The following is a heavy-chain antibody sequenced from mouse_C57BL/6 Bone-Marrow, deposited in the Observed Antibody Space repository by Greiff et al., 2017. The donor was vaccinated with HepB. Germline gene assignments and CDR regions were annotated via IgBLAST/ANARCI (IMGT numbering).Heavy chain of an antibody. Sequence: EVQLQESGPGLVKPSQSLSLTCSVTGYSITSGYYWNWIRQFPGNKLEWMGYISYDGSNNYNPSLKNRISITRDTSKNQFFLKLNSVTTEDTATYYCARGDSPYFDYWGQGTTLTVSS. V-gene: IGHV3-6*01. CDR2: ISYDGSN. J-gene: IGHJ2*01. D-gene: IGHD6-1*01. CDR1: GYSITSGYY. CDR3: ARGDSPYFDY.